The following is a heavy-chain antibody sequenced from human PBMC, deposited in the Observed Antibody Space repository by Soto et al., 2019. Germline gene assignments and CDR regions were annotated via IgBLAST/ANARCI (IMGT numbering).Heavy chain of an antibody. D-gene: IGHD3-10*01. CDR2: MHYTGFS. CDR1: GDSVTSHY. Sequence: SETLSLTCSFSGDSVTSHYLTWIRQSPEKGLEWIGYMHYTGFSHYNPSLKSRLTISVDRSKNQFTLQLTSVTVADTAVYYCARDSGSEGPAPPSVRFDYWGQGTLVTVSS. CDR3: ARDSGSEGPAPPSVRFDY. V-gene: IGHV4-59*02. J-gene: IGHJ4*02.